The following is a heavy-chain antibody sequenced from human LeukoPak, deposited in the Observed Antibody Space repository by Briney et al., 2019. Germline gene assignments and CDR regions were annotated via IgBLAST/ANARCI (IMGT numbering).Heavy chain of an antibody. V-gene: IGHV1-2*02. Sequence: ASVKVSCKASGYTFTVYYMHCVRQAPGQGPEWMGWINPNSGGTNYAQKFRGSVTMTRDTSISTAYMELSRLRSDETAVYYCARHLEYGSGDDAFDIWGQGTMVTVSS. CDR3: ARHLEYGSGDDAFDI. CDR1: GYTFTVYY. D-gene: IGHD3-10*01. CDR2: INPNSGGT. J-gene: IGHJ3*02.